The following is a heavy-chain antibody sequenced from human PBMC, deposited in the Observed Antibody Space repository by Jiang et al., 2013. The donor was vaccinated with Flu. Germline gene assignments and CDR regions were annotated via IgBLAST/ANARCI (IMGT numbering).Heavy chain of an antibody. CDR1: GGSISSSSYY. J-gene: IGHJ2*01. CDR2: IYYSGST. Sequence: PGLVKPSETLSLTCTVSGGSISSSSYYWGWIRQPPGKGLEWIGGIYYSGSTYYNPSLKSRVTISVDTSKNQFSLKLSSVTAADTAVYYCARRVEGWYFDLWGRGTLVTVSS. CDR3: ARRVEGWYFDL. V-gene: IGHV4-39*01.